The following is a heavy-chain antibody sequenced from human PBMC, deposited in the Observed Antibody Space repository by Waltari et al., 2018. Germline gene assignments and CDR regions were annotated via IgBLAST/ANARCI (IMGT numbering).Heavy chain of an antibody. Sequence: QVQLVESGGGVVQPGRSLRLSCAAYGFTFSSYGMPWVRQASGKGLEWVAVISYDGSNKYYADSVKGRFTISRDNSKNTLYLQMNSLRAEDTAVYYCAKDKQWLNFDYWGQGTLVTVSS. CDR2: ISYDGSNK. CDR1: GFTFSSYG. J-gene: IGHJ4*02. V-gene: IGHV3-30*18. D-gene: IGHD6-19*01. CDR3: AKDKQWLNFDY.